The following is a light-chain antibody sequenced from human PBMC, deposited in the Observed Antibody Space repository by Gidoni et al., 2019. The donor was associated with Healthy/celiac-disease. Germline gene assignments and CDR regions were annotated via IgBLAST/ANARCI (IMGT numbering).Light chain of an antibody. V-gene: IGKV1-39*01. CDR1: QSISSY. J-gene: IGKJ3*01. CDR2: AAS. Sequence: DIQMTQSPSSLSASVGDRVTITCRASQSISSYLNWYQQKPGKAPKLLIYAASSLQSGVPSRCSGSGSGTEFTLTISSLQPEDFATYYCQQSYSTPITFGPGTKVDIK. CDR3: QQSYSTPIT.